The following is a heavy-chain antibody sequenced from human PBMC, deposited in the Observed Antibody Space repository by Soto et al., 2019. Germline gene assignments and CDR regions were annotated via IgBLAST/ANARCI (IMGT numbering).Heavy chain of an antibody. V-gene: IGHV1-2*04. CDR1: GYTFTGYY. Sequence: GASVKVSCKASGYTFTGYYMHWVRQAPGQGLEWMGWINPNSGGTNYAQKFQGWVTMTRDTSISTAYMELSRLRSDDTAVYYCARGPIAAAGKGYYYYGMDVWGQGTTVTVSS. D-gene: IGHD6-13*01. CDR2: INPNSGGT. CDR3: ARGPIAAAGKGYYYYGMDV. J-gene: IGHJ6*02.